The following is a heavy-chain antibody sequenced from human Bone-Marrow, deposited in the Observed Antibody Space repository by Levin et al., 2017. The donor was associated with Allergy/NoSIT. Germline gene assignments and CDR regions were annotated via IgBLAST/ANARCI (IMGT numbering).Heavy chain of an antibody. V-gene: IGHV1-18*01. D-gene: IGHD1-7*01. Sequence: GESLKISCKASGYTFTSYGISWVRQAPGQGLEWMGWISAYNGNTNYAQKLQGRVTMTTDTSTSTAYMELRSLRSDDTAVYYCARTTGTTRVEVLHAFDIWGQGTMVTVSS. CDR1: GYTFTSYG. CDR2: ISAYNGNT. J-gene: IGHJ3*02. CDR3: ARTTGTTRVEVLHAFDI.